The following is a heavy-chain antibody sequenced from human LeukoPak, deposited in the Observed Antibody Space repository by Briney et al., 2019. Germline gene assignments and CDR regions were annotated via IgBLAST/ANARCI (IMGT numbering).Heavy chain of an antibody. V-gene: IGHV4-30-4*01. CDR1: GGSVSSRDFY. CDR3: ARDYASAYYYDSTSYPYGMDV. D-gene: IGHD3-22*01. J-gene: IGHJ6*02. CDR2: IYSTGST. Sequence: SETLSLTCAVSGGSVSSRDFYWSWIRQPPGKGLEWIGYIYSTGSTYYNLSLKSRVAISIDTSNNQFSVKLSSVTAADTAVYFCARDYASAYYYDSTSYPYGMDVWGQGTTVTVSS.